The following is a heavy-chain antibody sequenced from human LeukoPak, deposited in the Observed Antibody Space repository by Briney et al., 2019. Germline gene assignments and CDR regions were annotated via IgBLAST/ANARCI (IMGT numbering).Heavy chain of an antibody. V-gene: IGHV3-30*02. CDR3: AKGRDGYNGYYFDY. D-gene: IGHD5-24*01. J-gene: IGHJ4*02. Sequence: GGSLRLSCAASGFTFSSYGMHWVRQAPGKGLEWVAFTRYDGSNKYYADSVKGRFTISRDKSKNTVCLQMNSLRAEDTAVYYCAKGRDGYNGYYFDYWGQGTLVTVSS. CDR1: GFTFSSYG. CDR2: TRYDGSNK.